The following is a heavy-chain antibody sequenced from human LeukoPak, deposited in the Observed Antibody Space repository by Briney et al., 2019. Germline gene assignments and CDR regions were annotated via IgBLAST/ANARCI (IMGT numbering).Heavy chain of an antibody. Sequence: GGSVRLSCAASGFSFLSYAMSWLRPAPGKGVEWVSAISGSGGRPYYAHSVQGRFPISSDNSKNTLYLQVNSLRDQGQAGYFFSKRKIGWVDAIAGGMDVWGQGATVTVCS. CDR3: SKRKIGWVDAIAGGMDV. D-gene: IGHD2-2*01. CDR1: GFSFLSYA. V-gene: IGHV3-23*01. J-gene: IGHJ6*02. CDR2: ISGSGGRP.